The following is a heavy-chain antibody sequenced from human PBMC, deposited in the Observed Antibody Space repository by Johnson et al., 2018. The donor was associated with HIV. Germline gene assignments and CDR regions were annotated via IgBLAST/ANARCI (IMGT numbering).Heavy chain of an antibody. V-gene: IGHV3-30-3*01. CDR3: VKGIDSSSWYAFDI. CDR1: GFTFSSYA. J-gene: IGHJ3*02. Sequence: QVQLVESGGGVVQPGRSLRLSCAASGFTFSSYAMHWVRQAPGKGLEWVALISYDGSNKYYADSVKGRFTISRDNSKNTLYLQMNSLRAEDTAVYYCVKGIDSSSWYAFDIWGQGTMVTVSS. D-gene: IGHD6-13*01. CDR2: ISYDGSNK.